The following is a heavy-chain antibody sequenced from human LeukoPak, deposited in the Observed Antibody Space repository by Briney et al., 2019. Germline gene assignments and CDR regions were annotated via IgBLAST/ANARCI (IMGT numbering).Heavy chain of an antibody. CDR2: NIPIFGTA. CDR1: GRTFSSYA. V-gene: IGHV1-69*13. J-gene: IGHJ6*02. Sequence: SVTVSCTASGRTFSSYAISWVRQAPGQGLEWMGGNIPIFGTANYAQKFQGRVTITADESTSTAYMELISLRSEDTAVYYCARDGILYGVNTGLYYYGMDVWGQGTTVTVSS. CDR3: ARDGILYGVNTGLYYYGMDV. D-gene: IGHD4-23*01.